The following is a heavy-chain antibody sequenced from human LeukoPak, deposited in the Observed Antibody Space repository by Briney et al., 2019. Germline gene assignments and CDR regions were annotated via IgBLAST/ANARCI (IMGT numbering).Heavy chain of an antibody. J-gene: IGHJ5*02. V-gene: IGHV4-38-2*02. Sequence: PSETLSLTCTVSGYSISSGYYWGWIRQPPGKGLEWIGSISHSGSTYYNPSLKSRVTISVDTSKNQFSLKLSSVTAADTAVYYCARSGSWLYNWFDPWGQGTLVTVSS. CDR3: ARSGSWLYNWFDP. CDR2: ISHSGST. D-gene: IGHD6-13*01. CDR1: GYSISSGYY.